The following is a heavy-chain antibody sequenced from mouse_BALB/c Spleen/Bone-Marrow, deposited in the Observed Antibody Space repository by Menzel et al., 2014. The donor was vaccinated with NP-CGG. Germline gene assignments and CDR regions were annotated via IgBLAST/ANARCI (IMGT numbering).Heavy chain of an antibody. Sequence: EVKLVESGGGLVQPGGSLRLSCTTSGFTFTDYYMSWVRQPPGKALEWLGFIRNKANGYTTEYSASVKGRFTISRDNSQSILYLQMNTLRAEDSATYYCARDRGLTYFDYWDRGTTLTVSS. V-gene: IGHV7-3*02. J-gene: IGHJ2*01. CDR2: IRNKANGYTT. CDR3: ARDRGLTYFDY. CDR1: GFTFTDYY. D-gene: IGHD2-4*01.